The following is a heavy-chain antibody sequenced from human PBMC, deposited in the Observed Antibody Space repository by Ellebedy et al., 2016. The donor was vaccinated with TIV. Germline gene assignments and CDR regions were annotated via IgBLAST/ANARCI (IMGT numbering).Heavy chain of an antibody. CDR2: ISYDGSDK. Sequence: GGSLRLSXAASGFTFSSYGMHWVRQAPGKGLEWVAVISYDGSDKYYADSVKGRFTISRDNSKNTLYLQLNSLRAEDTAVYYCAKDYSLEWLLYYFDYWGQGTLVTVSS. CDR1: GFTFSSYG. D-gene: IGHD3-3*01. V-gene: IGHV3-30*18. J-gene: IGHJ4*02. CDR3: AKDYSLEWLLYYFDY.